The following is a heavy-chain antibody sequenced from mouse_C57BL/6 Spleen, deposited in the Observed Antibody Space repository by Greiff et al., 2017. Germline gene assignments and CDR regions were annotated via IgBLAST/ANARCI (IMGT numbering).Heavy chain of an antibody. V-gene: IGHV1-61*01. CDR3: AREVGTKVDY. J-gene: IGHJ2*01. Sequence: QVQLQQSGAELVRPGSSVKLSCEASGYTFTSYWMDWVKQRPGQGLEWIGNIYPSDSETHYNQKFKDKATLTVDKSSSTAYMQLSSLTSEDSAVYYCAREVGTKVDYWGQGTTLTVSS. D-gene: IGHD1-1*02. CDR1: GYTFTSYW. CDR2: IYPSDSET.